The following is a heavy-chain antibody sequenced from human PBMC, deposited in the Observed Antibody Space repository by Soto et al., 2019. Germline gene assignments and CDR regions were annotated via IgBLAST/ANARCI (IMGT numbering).Heavy chain of an antibody. CDR1: GGTFSSYA. CDR3: ASYGLEYGTVTTWVFDY. V-gene: IGHV1-69*01. J-gene: IGHJ4*02. CDR2: IIPIFGTA. Sequence: QVQLVQSGAEVKKPGSSVKVSCKASGGTFSSYAISWVRQAPGQGLEWMGGIIPIFGTANYAQKFQGRVTITADESTSTAYMELSSLRSEDMSVYYCASYGLEYGTVTTWVFDYWGQGTLVTVSS. D-gene: IGHD4-17*01.